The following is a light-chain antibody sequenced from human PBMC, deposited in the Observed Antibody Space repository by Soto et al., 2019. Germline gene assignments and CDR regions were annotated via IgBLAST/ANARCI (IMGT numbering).Light chain of an antibody. CDR2: GAS. Sequence: EVVLTQSPGTLSLSPGERATLSCRASQSVSSNYLAWYQQRPGQAPRLLIYGASSRATGIPDRFSGSGSGTDITLTISRLVPEDFAVYYCHQSGDSPTFGQGTKVDI. CDR1: QSVSSNY. CDR3: HQSGDSPT. V-gene: IGKV3-20*01. J-gene: IGKJ1*01.